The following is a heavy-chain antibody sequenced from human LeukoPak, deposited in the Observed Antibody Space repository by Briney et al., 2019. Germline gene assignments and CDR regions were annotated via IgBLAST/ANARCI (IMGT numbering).Heavy chain of an antibody. CDR3: ARESPFDWLYFDY. D-gene: IGHD3-9*01. Sequence: GGSLRLSCSASGFTFNRFYLHWVRQAPGKGLEFVSHISSNGATTYYADSVKGRFTISRDNPKNTLYLQMSSLRADDTAVYYCARESPFDWLYFDYWGQGTLVTVSS. J-gene: IGHJ4*02. CDR2: ISSNGATT. V-gene: IGHV3-64D*06. CDR1: GFTFNRFY.